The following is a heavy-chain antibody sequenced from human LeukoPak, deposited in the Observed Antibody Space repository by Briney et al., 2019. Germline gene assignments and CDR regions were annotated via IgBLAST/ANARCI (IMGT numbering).Heavy chain of an antibody. J-gene: IGHJ4*02. CDR2: ITASGGST. D-gene: IGHD1-1*01. CDR1: GVTFNDYA. V-gene: IGHV3-23*01. Sequence: PGGSLRLSCASSGVTFNDYAMTWVRQAPGKGLEWVSSITASGGSTYCADSVKGRFTISRDNSKNTLYLQMSSLRAEDTAVYYCARDYPTSGIVTIFDCWGQGTLVTVSS. CDR3: ARDYPTSGIVTIFDC.